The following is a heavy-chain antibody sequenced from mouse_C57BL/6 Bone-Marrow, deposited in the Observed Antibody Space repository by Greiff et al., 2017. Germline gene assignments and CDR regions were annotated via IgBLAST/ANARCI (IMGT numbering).Heavy chain of an antibody. V-gene: IGHV14-4*01. Sequence: EVKLVESGAELVRPGASVKLSCTASGFNIKDDYMHWVKQRPEQGLEWIGWIDPENGDTEYASKFQGKAPITADTSSNTAYLQLSSLTSEDTAVYYCTGVLLRYWFAYWGQGTLVTVSA. CDR1: GFNIKDDY. D-gene: IGHD1-1*01. CDR2: IDPENGDT. J-gene: IGHJ3*01. CDR3: TGVLLRYWFAY.